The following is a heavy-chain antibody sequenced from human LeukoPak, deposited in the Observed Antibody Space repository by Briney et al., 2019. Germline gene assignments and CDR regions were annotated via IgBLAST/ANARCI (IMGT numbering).Heavy chain of an antibody. V-gene: IGHV3-7*01. D-gene: IGHD2-8*01. CDR2: INQDGSEN. J-gene: IGHJ4*02. Sequence: GGSLRLSCAASGLSFSNYWMSWVRQAPGKGLEWVANINQDGSENLYVDSVKGRFTVSRDNAKNSLYLLLNSLRADDTAVYYCARGDNGGTIFDYWGQGTLV. CDR3: ARGDNGGTIFDY. CDR1: GLSFSNYW.